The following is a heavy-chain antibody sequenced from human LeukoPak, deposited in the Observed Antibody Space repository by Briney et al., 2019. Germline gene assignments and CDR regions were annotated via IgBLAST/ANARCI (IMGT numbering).Heavy chain of an antibody. Sequence: GGSLRLSCAASGFTFSSYGMHWVRQAPGKGLEWVAFIRYDGSNKYYADSVKGRFTISRDNSKNTLYLQMNSLRAEDTAVYYCAKLPSQNFDWLLPYYYYYYMDVWGKGTTVTISS. CDR3: AKLPSQNFDWLLPYYYYYYMDV. CDR2: IRYDGSNK. D-gene: IGHD3-9*01. V-gene: IGHV3-30*02. CDR1: GFTFSSYG. J-gene: IGHJ6*03.